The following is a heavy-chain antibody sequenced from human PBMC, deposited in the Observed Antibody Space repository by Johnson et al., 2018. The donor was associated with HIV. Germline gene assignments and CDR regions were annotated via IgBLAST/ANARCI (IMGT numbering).Heavy chain of an antibody. Sequence: EVQLVESGGGLVKPGGSLRLSCAASGFTFTNAWMSWVRQAPGKGLEWVGRIKRQIDGGATDYAAPVKGRFTISRDDSEYTLYLQMNSLKAEDTAVYYCSTDLAAFGSGVFDIWGQGTMVTVSS. CDR3: STDLAAFGSGVFDI. CDR2: IKRQIDGGAT. J-gene: IGHJ3*02. D-gene: IGHD2-15*01. V-gene: IGHV3-15*01. CDR1: GFTFTNAW.